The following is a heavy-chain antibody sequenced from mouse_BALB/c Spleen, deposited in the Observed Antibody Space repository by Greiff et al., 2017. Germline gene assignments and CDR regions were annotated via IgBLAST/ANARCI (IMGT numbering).Heavy chain of an antibody. CDR2: IDPYYGGT. V-gene: IGHV1-39*01. Sequence: VQLKESGPELEKPGASVKISCKASGYSFTGYNMNWVKQSNGKSLEWIGNIDPYYGGTSYNQKFKGKATLTVDKSSSTAYMQLKSLTSEDSAVYYCAKDYDGYYSYAMDYWGQGTSVTVSS. CDR3: AKDYDGYYSYAMDY. CDR1: GYSFTGYN. D-gene: IGHD2-3*01. J-gene: IGHJ4*01.